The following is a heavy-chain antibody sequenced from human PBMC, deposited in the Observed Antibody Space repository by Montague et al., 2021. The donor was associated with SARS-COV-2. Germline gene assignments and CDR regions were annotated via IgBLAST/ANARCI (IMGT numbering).Heavy chain of an antibody. Sequence: SETLSLTCVVSGGSISSINWWSWVRQPPGKGLEWIGEIYHSGSTNYNPSLKSRDIISVDKSKNQFSLKLSSVTAADTAVYYCARTGYSSGWHSFDYWGQGTLVTVSS. V-gene: IGHV4-4*02. CDR3: ARTGYSSGWHSFDY. CDR1: GGSISSINW. J-gene: IGHJ4*02. D-gene: IGHD6-19*01. CDR2: IYHSGST.